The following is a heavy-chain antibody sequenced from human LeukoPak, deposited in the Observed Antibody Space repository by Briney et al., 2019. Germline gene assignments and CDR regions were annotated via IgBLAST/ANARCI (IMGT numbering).Heavy chain of an antibody. Sequence: ASVTLSCKASGYTFTDYYMHWVQQAPGKGLEWMGRIDPEDGETIYAEKFQGRVTIAADTSTDTAYMELSSLRSEDTALYYCATLPSYGKNFVYWGQGTLVTVSS. D-gene: IGHD4-17*01. CDR2: IDPEDGET. J-gene: IGHJ4*02. CDR3: ATLPSYGKNFVY. V-gene: IGHV1-69-2*01. CDR1: GYTFTDYY.